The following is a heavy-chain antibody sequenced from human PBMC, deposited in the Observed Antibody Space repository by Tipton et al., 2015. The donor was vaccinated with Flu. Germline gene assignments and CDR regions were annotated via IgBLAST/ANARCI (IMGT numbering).Heavy chain of an antibody. D-gene: IGHD1-26*01. CDR2: IYHSGST. CDR3: ARGEVGATPADY. Sequence: TLSLTCAVSGYSISSGHYWGWIRQPPGKGLEWIGSIYHSGSTYYNPSLKSRVTISVDTSKNQFSLKLSSVTAADTAVYYCARGEVGATPADYWGQGTLVTVSS. V-gene: IGHV4-38-2*01. J-gene: IGHJ4*02. CDR1: GYSISSGHY.